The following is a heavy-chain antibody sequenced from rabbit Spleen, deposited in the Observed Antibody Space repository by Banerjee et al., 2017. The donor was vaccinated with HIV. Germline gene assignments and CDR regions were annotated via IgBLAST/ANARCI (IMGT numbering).Heavy chain of an antibody. D-gene: IGHD7-1*01. V-gene: IGHV1S45*01. Sequence: EESGGDLVKPEGSLTLTCTASGFSFSSSYWICWVRQAPGKGLEWIACINAITGKAVYANWAKGRFTFSKTSSTTVTLQMTSLTVADTATYFCARDTGTSFSSYGMDLWGPGTLVTVS. CDR3: ARDTGTSFSSYGMDL. CDR1: GFSFSSSYW. CDR2: INAITGKA. J-gene: IGHJ6*01.